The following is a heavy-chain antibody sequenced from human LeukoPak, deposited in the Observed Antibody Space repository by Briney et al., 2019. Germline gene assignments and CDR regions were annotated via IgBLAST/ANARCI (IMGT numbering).Heavy chain of an antibody. CDR1: GFTFSSYG. Sequence: PGRSLRLSCAASGFTFSSYGMHWVRQAPGKGLEWGAVISYDGSNKYYADSVKGRFSIARDNSKNTLYLQMNSLRAEDTAVYYWAKAWTVTNYYYGMDVWGQGTTVTVSS. V-gene: IGHV3-30*18. CDR2: ISYDGSNK. D-gene: IGHD4-17*01. CDR3: AKAWTVTNYYYGMDV. J-gene: IGHJ6*02.